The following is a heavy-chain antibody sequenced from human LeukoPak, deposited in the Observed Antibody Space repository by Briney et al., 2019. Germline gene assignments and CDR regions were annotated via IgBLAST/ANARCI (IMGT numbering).Heavy chain of an antibody. V-gene: IGHV3-73*01. CDR2: IRTKPISYAT. J-gene: IGHJ4*02. Sequence: GGSLKVSCAPSGFTFRDYDMYWVRQASAKGLEWVGRIRTKPISYATSYSASVKGRFTFYRDDLKNTAYLQMNSLKPEDTPVYYCFVGMVGTTWVDYWGQGTLVTVSS. D-gene: IGHD1-26*01. CDR1: GFTFRDYD. CDR3: FVGMVGTTWVDY.